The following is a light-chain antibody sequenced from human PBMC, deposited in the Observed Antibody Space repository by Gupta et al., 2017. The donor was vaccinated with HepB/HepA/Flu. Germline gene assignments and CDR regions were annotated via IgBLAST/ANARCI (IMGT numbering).Light chain of an antibody. CDR1: QSIRSY. CDR3: QQSHSTPPT. Sequence: DIQMTQSPSSLSASVGDRVTIPCRASQSIRSYLNWYQQKPGKAPKLLIYAASSLQSGVPSRFSGSGSGTDFTLTISSLQPEDFATYYCQQSHSTPPTFGQGTKVEIK. V-gene: IGKV1-39*01. J-gene: IGKJ1*01. CDR2: AAS.